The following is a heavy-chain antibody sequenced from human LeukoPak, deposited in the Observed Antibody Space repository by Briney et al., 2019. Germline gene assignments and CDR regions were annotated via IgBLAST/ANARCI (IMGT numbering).Heavy chain of an antibody. D-gene: IGHD3-22*01. CDR3: ARGWEDYYAGSAYYQKPLDY. Sequence: ASETLSLTCTVSGDSINSGNNYWSWIRQPAGKGPEWIGHIYSSGTTNYNPSLKSRVTMSVDTSKNQFSLKLTSVTAADTAVYYCARGWEDYYAGSAYYQKPLDYWGQGTLVTVSS. CDR1: GDSINSGNNY. CDR2: IYSSGTT. V-gene: IGHV4-61*09. J-gene: IGHJ4*02.